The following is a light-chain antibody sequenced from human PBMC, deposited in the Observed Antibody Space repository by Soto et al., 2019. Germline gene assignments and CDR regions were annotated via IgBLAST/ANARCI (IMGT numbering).Light chain of an antibody. CDR2: KAS. Sequence: DIQMTQSPSTLSVTEGDRVTITCRASQSISSWLAWYQQKPGKAPKSLIYKASSLESGVPSRFSGSGSGTEFTLTISSLQPDDFATYYCQQYSIYPITFGQGTRLEIK. CDR3: QQYSIYPIT. CDR1: QSISSW. V-gene: IGKV1-5*03. J-gene: IGKJ5*01.